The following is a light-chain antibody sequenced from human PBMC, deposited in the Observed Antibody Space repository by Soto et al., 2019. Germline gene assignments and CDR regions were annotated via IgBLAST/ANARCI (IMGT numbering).Light chain of an antibody. CDR1: SSNIGAGY. CDR2: GNN. CDR3: QSFDSSLSASV. Sequence: QSALTQPPSVSGAPGQRVTISCTGSSSNIGAGYVHWYQQLPGTAPKLLIYGNNNRPSGVPDRFSGSKSGTSASLVITGLQAEDEADYYCQSFDSSLSASVFGGGTQLTVL. V-gene: IGLV1-40*01. J-gene: IGLJ2*01.